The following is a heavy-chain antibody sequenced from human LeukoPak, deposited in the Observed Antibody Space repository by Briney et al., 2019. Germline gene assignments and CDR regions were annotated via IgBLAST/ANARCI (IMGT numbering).Heavy chain of an antibody. J-gene: IGHJ5*02. Sequence: GSSVKVSCKASGGTFSSYAISWVRQAPGQGLEWMGGIIPILGIANYAQKFQGRVTITADKSTSTAYMELSSLRSEDTAVYYCAREEEQRAWFDPWGQGTLVTVSS. CDR1: GGTFSSYA. D-gene: IGHD1-26*01. CDR2: IIPILGIA. CDR3: AREEEQRAWFDP. V-gene: IGHV1-69*04.